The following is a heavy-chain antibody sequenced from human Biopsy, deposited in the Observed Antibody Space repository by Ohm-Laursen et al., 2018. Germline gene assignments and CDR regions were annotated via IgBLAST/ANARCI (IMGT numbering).Heavy chain of an antibody. CDR2: IYYSGST. D-gene: IGHD5-18*01. J-gene: IGHJ4*02. CDR1: DGSINSYY. CDR3: ARGASYGYDFDY. V-gene: IGHV4-59*07. Sequence: SHTLSLTCTVSDGSINSYYWNWIRPPPGKRLEWIGNIYYSGSTNFNPSLKRRVTISVDTSKNQFSLKLSSVTAADTAVYFCARGASYGYDFDYWGQGTLVAVSS.